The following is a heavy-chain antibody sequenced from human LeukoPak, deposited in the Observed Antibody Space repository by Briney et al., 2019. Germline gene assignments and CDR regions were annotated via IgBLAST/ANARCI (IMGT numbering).Heavy chain of an antibody. D-gene: IGHD3-22*01. CDR2: ISSSGSTI. CDR1: GFTFSDYY. CDR3: ARDEDSSHLDY. V-gene: IGHV3-11*01. Sequence: GGSLRLSCAASGFTFSDYYMSWIRQAPGKGLEWVSYISSSGSTIYYADSVKGRFTITRDNAKNSLYLQMNSLRAEDTAVYYCARDEDSSHLDYWGQGTLVTVSS. J-gene: IGHJ4*02.